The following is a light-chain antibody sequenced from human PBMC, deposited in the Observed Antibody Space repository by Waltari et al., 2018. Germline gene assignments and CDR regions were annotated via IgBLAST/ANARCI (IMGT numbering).Light chain of an antibody. Sequence: QSALTQPPSVSGSPGQSVTISCTGTGDDIGGFEYVSWYQQDPGKAPKLLIYDVNKRPSGVPGLFSGSKSGNTASLTISRLQAEDESAYYCCSYAGTYSYVFGTGTEVTVL. J-gene: IGLJ1*01. CDR1: GDDIGGFEY. V-gene: IGLV2-11*01. CDR2: DVN. CDR3: CSYAGTYSYV.